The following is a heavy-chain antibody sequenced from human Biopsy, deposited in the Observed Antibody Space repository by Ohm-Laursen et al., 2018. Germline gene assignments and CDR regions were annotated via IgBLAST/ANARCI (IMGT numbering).Heavy chain of an antibody. CDR3: ANSGGSGSYSHL. Sequence: SLRLSCAASGFTFSSHAMSWVRQAPGKGLEWVSGISWNSGSIGYADSVKGRFTISRDNAKNSLYLQMNSLRVEDTAFYYCANSGGSGSYSHLWGQGTLVTVSS. D-gene: IGHD3-10*01. CDR1: GFTFSSHA. CDR2: ISWNSGSI. V-gene: IGHV3-9*01. J-gene: IGHJ4*02.